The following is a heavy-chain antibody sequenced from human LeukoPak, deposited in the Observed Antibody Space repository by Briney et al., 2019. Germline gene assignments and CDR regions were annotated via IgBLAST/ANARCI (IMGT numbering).Heavy chain of an antibody. V-gene: IGHV3-74*01. CDR2: INEDGSII. CDR3: AKGFDFWSGYYSGNDAFDI. D-gene: IGHD3-3*01. J-gene: IGHJ3*02. CDR1: GFTFSSYW. Sequence: GGSLRLSCAASGFTFSSYWMHWVRQAPGKGLEWVSRINEDGSIITYADSVKGRFTISRDNSKNTLYLQMNSLRAEDTAVYYCAKGFDFWSGYYSGNDAFDIWGQGTMVTVSS.